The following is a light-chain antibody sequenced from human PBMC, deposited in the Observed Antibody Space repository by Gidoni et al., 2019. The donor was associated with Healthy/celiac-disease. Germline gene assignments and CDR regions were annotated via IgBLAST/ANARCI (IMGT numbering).Light chain of an antibody. CDR1: QSISSY. Sequence: DIQITPSPSSLSASVGDRVTITCRARQSISSYLNWYQQKPGKAPKLLIYAASSLQSGVPARCSGSGSGTDFTLTSSSLQPEDFATYYCQQSYSTPLTFGPGTKVDIK. CDR3: QQSYSTPLT. J-gene: IGKJ3*01. V-gene: IGKV1-39*01. CDR2: AAS.